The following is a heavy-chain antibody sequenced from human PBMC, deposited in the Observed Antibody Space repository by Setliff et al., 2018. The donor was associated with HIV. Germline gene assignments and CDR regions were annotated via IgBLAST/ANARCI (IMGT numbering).Heavy chain of an antibody. J-gene: IGHJ4*02. CDR3: ARYNFRRGYWDYFDY. V-gene: IGHV2-26*01. Sequence: SGPTLVNPTETLTLTCTVSGFSLSNARMGVSWIRQPPGKALEWLAHIFPNDEKSYSASLKSRLTISEDTSKTQVVLTMTNMDPLDTATYFCARYNFRRGYWDYFDYWGQGTQVTVSS. D-gene: IGHD3-3*01. CDR2: IFPNDEK. CDR1: GFSLSNARMG.